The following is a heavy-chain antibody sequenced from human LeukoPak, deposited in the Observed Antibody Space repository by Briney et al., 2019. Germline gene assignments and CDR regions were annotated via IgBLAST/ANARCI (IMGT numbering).Heavy chain of an antibody. CDR1: GGSISSGAYY. Sequence: PSETLSLTCTVSGGSISSGAYYWGWIRQPPGKGLEWIGSIYYSGSTYYNPSLKSRLTISVDTSKSQFSLKLSSVTAADTAVYYCVRDCSGTSCHLYWGQGTLVTVSS. V-gene: IGHV4-39*07. CDR2: IYYSGST. J-gene: IGHJ4*02. CDR3: VRDCSGTSCHLY. D-gene: IGHD2-15*01.